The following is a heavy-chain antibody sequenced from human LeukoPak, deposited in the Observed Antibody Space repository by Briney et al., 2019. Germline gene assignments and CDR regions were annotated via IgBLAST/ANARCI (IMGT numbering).Heavy chain of an antibody. CDR1: GLTFSSYA. Sequence: PGGSLRLSCAASGLTFSSYAMRWVRQAPGKGLEWVAVISYDGSNKYYADSVKGRFTVSRDNSKNTLYLQMNSLRAEDTAVYYCARNPAPDDFWSGNYYYGMDVWGQGSTVTVSS. V-gene: IGHV3-30-3*01. D-gene: IGHD3-3*01. J-gene: IGHJ6*02. CDR2: ISYDGSNK. CDR3: ARNPAPDDFWSGNYYYGMDV.